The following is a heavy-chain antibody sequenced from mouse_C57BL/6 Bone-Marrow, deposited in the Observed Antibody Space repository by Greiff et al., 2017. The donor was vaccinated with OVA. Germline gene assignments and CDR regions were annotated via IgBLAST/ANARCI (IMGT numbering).Heavy chain of an antibody. Sequence: QVQLQQSGAELARPGASVKLSCKASGYTFTSYGISWVKQRTGQGLEWIGEIYPRSGNTYYNEKFKGKATLTADKSSSTAYMELRSLTSEDAAVYFCARGYIYYDYDEDYWGQGTTLTVSS. D-gene: IGHD2-4*01. V-gene: IGHV1-81*01. CDR1: GYTFTSYG. J-gene: IGHJ2*01. CDR3: ARGYIYYDYDEDY. CDR2: IYPRSGNT.